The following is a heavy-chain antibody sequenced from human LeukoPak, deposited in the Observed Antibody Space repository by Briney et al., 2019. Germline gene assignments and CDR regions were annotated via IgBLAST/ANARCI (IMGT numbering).Heavy chain of an antibody. CDR1: GGTFTNYA. CDR3: AEDSSMVTTRAPYYYYYLDV. V-gene: IGHV1-69*13. J-gene: IGHJ6*02. CDR2: IIPLLGTP. Sequence: SVKVSCKASGGTFTNYAISWVRQAPRQGLEWMGGIIPLLGTPNYAQKFQGRVTITADDSTSTAYMELTSLRSEDTAVYYCAEDSSMVTTRAPYYYYYLDVWGQGTTVTVSS. D-gene: IGHD4-17*01.